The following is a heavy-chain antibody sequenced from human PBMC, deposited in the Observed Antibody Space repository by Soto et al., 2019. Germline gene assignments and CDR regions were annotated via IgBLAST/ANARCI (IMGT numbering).Heavy chain of an antibody. CDR2: ISGSSGST. J-gene: IGHJ3*02. Sequence: EVQLLESGGGLVQPGGSLRLSCAASGFSFSSYAMSWVRQAPGKGLEWVSSISGSSGSTNYADSVKGRFSISRDSSKNTLFLQMDSLRAEDTAMYYCAKDIVVVPAAMDAFDIWGQGTMVTVSS. CDR1: GFSFSSYA. CDR3: AKDIVVVPAAMDAFDI. D-gene: IGHD2-2*01. V-gene: IGHV3-23*01.